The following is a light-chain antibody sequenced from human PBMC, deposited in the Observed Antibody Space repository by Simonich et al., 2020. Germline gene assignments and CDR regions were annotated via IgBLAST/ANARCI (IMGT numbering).Light chain of an antibody. CDR3: MQSIQLPLT. CDR1: QSLLHSDGKTY. J-gene: IGKJ4*01. V-gene: IGKV2D-29*02. CDR2: EVA. Sequence: DIVMTQTPLSLSVTPGQPASISCKSSQSLLHSDGKTYLYWYLQKPGQSPQLLIYEVANRFYGVPDRFSGSGSGPDFTLKISRVEAEDVGVYYCMQSIQLPLTFGGGTKVEIK.